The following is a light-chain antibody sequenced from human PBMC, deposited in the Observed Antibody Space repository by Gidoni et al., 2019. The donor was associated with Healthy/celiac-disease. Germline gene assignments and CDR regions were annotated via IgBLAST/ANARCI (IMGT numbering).Light chain of an antibody. J-gene: IGKJ2*01. CDR1: QSLLHSNGYNY. Sequence: DIVMTQSPLSLPVTPGEPASISCRSSQSLLHSNGYNYLDWYLQKPGQSPQLLIYLGSNRASGVPERFSGSGSGTDFTLKISRVEAEDVGVYYCMQAIQTPPTFGQGTKLEIK. CDR2: LGS. V-gene: IGKV2-28*01. CDR3: MQAIQTPPT.